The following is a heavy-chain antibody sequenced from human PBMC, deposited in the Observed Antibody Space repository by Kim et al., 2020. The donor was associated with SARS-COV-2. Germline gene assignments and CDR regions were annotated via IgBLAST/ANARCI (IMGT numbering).Heavy chain of an antibody. Sequence: SETLSLTCTVSGGSISSYYWSWIRQPPGKGLEWIGYINNSGNTNYNPSLKSRVTISLDTSKNQFSLKLSSVTAADTAIYYCARYGREALRLWFDPWGQGILVTVSS. CDR1: GGSISSYY. J-gene: IGHJ5*02. D-gene: IGHD1-26*01. CDR3: ARYGREALRLWFDP. CDR2: INNSGNT. V-gene: IGHV4-59*01.